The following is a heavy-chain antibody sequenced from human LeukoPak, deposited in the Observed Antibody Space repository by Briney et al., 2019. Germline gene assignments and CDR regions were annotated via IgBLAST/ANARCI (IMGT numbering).Heavy chain of an antibody. Sequence: GASVKVSCKASGYTFTGYYMHWVRQAPGQGLEWMGRINPNSGGTNYAQKFQGRVTMTRDTSISTAYMELSRLRSDDTAVYYCAGAHIVVVVAGPFDYWGQGTLVTVSS. D-gene: IGHD2-15*01. CDR2: INPNSGGT. J-gene: IGHJ4*02. V-gene: IGHV1-2*06. CDR1: GYTFTGYY. CDR3: AGAHIVVVVAGPFDY.